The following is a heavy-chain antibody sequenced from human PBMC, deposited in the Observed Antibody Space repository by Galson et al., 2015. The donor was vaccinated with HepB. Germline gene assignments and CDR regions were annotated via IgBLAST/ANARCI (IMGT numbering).Heavy chain of an antibody. D-gene: IGHD6-19*01. V-gene: IGHV3-15*01. CDR1: GFTFTSAW. CDR3: TTGAYSSGWPT. J-gene: IGHJ4*02. Sequence: SLRLSCAASGFTFTSAWMSWVRQTPGMGLEWVGRIRSESHGGTTEYAAPVKGRFTISRDDSKNTVYLQMKSLTTEDTAVYYCTTGAYSSGWPTWGQGTLVTVSS. CDR2: IRSESHGGTT.